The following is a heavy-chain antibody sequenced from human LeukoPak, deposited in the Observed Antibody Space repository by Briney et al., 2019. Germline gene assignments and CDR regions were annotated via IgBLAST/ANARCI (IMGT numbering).Heavy chain of an antibody. CDR2: VYHSGKT. Sequence: EPSETLSLTCVVSGYSISSGSYGAWIRQPPGRGLGWIGSVYHSGKTYYNPSLMSPVTIPVDTSKNQFSLNLISVTAADTAVYYCARITGSGTYWLFDYWGQGTLVTVSS. J-gene: IGHJ4*02. D-gene: IGHD2-8*02. CDR1: GYSISSGSY. V-gene: IGHV4-38-2*01. CDR3: ARITGSGTYWLFDY.